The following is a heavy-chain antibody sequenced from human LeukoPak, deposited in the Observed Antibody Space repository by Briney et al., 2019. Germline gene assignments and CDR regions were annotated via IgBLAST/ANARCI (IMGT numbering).Heavy chain of an antibody. V-gene: IGHV1-69*13. CDR1: GGTFSSYA. D-gene: IGHD6-6*01. J-gene: IGHJ4*02. Sequence: ASVKVSCKASGGTFSSYAISWVRQAPGQGLEWMGGIIPIFGTANYAQKFQGRVTITADESTSTAYMELSSLRSEDTAVYYCARDEPSSAPSHFDYWGQGTLVTVSS. CDR2: IIPIFGTA. CDR3: ARDEPSSAPSHFDY.